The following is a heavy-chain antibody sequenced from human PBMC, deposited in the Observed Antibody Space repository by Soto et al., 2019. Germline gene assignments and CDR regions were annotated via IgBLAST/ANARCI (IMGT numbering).Heavy chain of an antibody. CDR2: IYPSDSDT. D-gene: IGHD3-10*01. Sequence: GESLKISCKGSGYNFAGYWIAWVRQMPGKGLELMGIIYPSDSDTRYRPSFQGQVTISADKSISSAYLQWSSLRASDTAMYYCARGGELTRTFDYWGQGTPVTVSS. CDR1: GYNFAGYW. V-gene: IGHV5-51*01. J-gene: IGHJ4*02. CDR3: ARGGELTRTFDY.